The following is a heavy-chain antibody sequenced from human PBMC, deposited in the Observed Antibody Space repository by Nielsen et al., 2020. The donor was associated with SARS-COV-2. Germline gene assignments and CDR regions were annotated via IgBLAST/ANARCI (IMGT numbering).Heavy chain of an antibody. CDR3: ASQTIREDY. D-gene: IGHD2-21*01. CDR2: ISSSSSYT. J-gene: IGHJ4*02. CDR1: GFTFSDYY. V-gene: IGHV3-11*03. Sequence: GESLKIFCAASGFTFSDYYMSWIRQAPGKGLEWVSYISSSSSYTNYADSVKGRFTISRDNAKNSLYLQMNSLRAEDTAVYYCASQTIREDYWGQGTLVTVSS.